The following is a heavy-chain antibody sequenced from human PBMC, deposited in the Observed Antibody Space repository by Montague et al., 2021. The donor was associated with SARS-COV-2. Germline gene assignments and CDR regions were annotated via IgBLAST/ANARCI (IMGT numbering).Heavy chain of an antibody. J-gene: IGHJ4*02. Sequence: SETLSLTCLVSGGTISTDNLYWYWAWIRQPPGKGLKWIGSIFRNGDSYYNPSLNTRVTISIDTSRNHFSLSLTSVTAPDTAVYYCARHVSNLRAAVDYFDYWGQGPRSPSPQ. V-gene: IGHV4-39*01. D-gene: IGHD5/OR15-5a*01. CDR3: ARHVSNLRAAVDYFDY. CDR2: IFRNGDS. CDR1: GGTISTDNLYWY.